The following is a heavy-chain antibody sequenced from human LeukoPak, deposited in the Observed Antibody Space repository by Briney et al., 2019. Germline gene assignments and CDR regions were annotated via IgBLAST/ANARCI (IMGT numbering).Heavy chain of an antibody. CDR3: ARDEDNGSCYSSSWFDP. D-gene: IGHD2-15*01. V-gene: IGHV4-4*07. CDR1: GGSISSYY. J-gene: IGHJ5*02. CDR2: IYTSGST. Sequence: SETLSLTCTVSGGSISSYYWSWIRQPAGKGLEWIGRIYTSGSTNYNPSLKSRVTISVDTSKNQFSLKLSSVTAADTAVYYCARDEDNGSCYSSSWFDPWGQGTLVTVSS.